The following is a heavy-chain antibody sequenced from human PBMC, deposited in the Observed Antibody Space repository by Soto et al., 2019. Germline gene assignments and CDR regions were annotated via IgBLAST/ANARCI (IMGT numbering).Heavy chain of an antibody. Sequence: QVQLQESGPGLVKPSETLSLTCTVSGGSISSYYWSWIRQPPGKGLEWIGYIYYSGSTNYTPSLRRRVTISVDTSKNQFSLKLSSVTAADTAVYYCVSSSLDGDLNWFDPWGQGTLVTVSS. V-gene: IGHV4-59*08. CDR3: VSSSLDGDLNWFDP. CDR2: IYYSGST. J-gene: IGHJ5*02. D-gene: IGHD4-17*01. CDR1: GGSISSYY.